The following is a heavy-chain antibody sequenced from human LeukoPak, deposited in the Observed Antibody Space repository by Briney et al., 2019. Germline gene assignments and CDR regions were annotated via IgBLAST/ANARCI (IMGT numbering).Heavy chain of an antibody. D-gene: IGHD6-6*01. CDR3: AKFDFSSSFDALDI. V-gene: IGHV3-74*01. CDR2: INPDGRSI. Sequence: GGSLRLSCAASGFTFSNSWMHWVRQAPGKGLVWVSRINPDGRSISYADSVKGRFTISRDNAKNTLYLQMNSLRAEDTAVYYCAKFDFSSSFDALDIWGHGTMVTVSS. CDR1: GFTFSNSW. J-gene: IGHJ3*02.